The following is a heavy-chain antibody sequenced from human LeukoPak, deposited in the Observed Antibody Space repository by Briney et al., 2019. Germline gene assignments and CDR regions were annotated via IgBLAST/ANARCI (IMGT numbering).Heavy chain of an antibody. V-gene: IGHV6-1*01. CDR1: GDSVSSISVA. J-gene: IGHJ6*02. CDR3: SLARSEYHYGMDV. CDR2: TYYRSKWYY. Sequence: SQTLSLTCAISGDSVSSISVAWNWIRQSPSMGLEWLGRTYYRSKWYYEYAVSVKSRINISPDTSKNQFSLQLTSVAPEDTAVYYCSLARSEYHYGMDVWGQGTTVAVSS.